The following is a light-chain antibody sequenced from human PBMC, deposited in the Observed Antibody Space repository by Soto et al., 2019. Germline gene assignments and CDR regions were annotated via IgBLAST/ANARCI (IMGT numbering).Light chain of an antibody. V-gene: IGKV1-27*01. CDR1: QGISNY. Sequence: DIQMTQSPSSLSASVGDRVTITCRASQGISNYLAWYQQIPGKVPKLLISAASTLQSGVPSRFSGSGSGTDFTLTISSLQPEDVATYYCQQYTNAPTFGGGTKVEIK. CDR3: QQYTNAPT. J-gene: IGKJ4*01. CDR2: AAS.